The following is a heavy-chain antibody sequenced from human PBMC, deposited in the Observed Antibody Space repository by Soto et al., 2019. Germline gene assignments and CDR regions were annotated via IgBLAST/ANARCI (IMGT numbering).Heavy chain of an antibody. CDR2: INNSGGST. Sequence: PGGSLRLSCTASRFTFSNDAMTWVRQAPGTGLEWVSTINNSGGSTWYADSVRGRFTISRDNSKNTLYLQMNSLRAEDTAVYYCAKAGSGVCGYYYFHLDVWGEGTTVTVSS. CDR3: AKAGSGVCGYYYFHLDV. D-gene: IGHD3-10*01. J-gene: IGHJ6*03. V-gene: IGHV3-23*01. CDR1: RFTFSNDA.